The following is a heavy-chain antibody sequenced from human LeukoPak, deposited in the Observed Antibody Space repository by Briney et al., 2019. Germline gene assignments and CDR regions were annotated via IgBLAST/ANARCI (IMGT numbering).Heavy chain of an antibody. CDR3: ARGRGGRWYFDY. CDR2: ISGSGGNT. J-gene: IGHJ4*02. CDR1: GFTFRKHA. D-gene: IGHD3-16*02. Sequence: PGGSLRLSCAASGFTFRKHAMSWVRQAPGKGLEWVSAISGSGGNTYYADSVKGRFTISRDNSKNTLYLQMNSLRAEDTAVYYCARGRGGRWYFDYWGQGTLVTVSS. V-gene: IGHV3-23*01.